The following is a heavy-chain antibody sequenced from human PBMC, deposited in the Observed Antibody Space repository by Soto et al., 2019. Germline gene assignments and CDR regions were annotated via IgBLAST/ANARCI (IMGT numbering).Heavy chain of an antibody. V-gene: IGHV3-11*06. J-gene: IGHJ4*02. D-gene: IGHD2-21*01. Sequence: QVQLVESGGDLVKPGGSLRLACAASGFSFSDSYMSWVRQAPGKWLEWLSYISGGSSYTNYADSVQGRFTISRDNAKGSLYLEMNSLRADDTAVYYCAKTIVAASGYYFDHWGQGNLVTVSS. CDR3: AKTIVAASGYYFDH. CDR2: ISGGSSYT. CDR1: GFSFSDSY.